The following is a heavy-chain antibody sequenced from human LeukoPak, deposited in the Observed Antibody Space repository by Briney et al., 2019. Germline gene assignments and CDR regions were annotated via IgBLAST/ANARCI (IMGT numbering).Heavy chain of an antibody. CDR1: GFTFSSYG. J-gene: IGHJ4*02. V-gene: IGHV3-30*02. D-gene: IGHD1-26*01. Sequence: GGSLRLSCAASGFTFSSYGMHWVRQAPGKGLEWVAFIRYDGSNKYYADSVKGRFTISRDNSKNTLYLQMNSLRAEDTAVYYCAKDLMKVGATSFDYWGQGTRVTVSS. CDR2: IRYDGSNK. CDR3: AKDLMKVGATSFDY.